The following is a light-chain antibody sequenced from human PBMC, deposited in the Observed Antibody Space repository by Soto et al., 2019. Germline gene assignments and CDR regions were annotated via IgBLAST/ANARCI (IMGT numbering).Light chain of an antibody. CDR3: QQYTSHSELS. CDR1: QSINEW. Sequence: DIQMTQSPSTLAASVGDRVTITCRASQSINEWVAWYQQKPGKAPKLLIYKASTLDSGVASRFSGSGSGAEFTLTISCLQPDDFATYYCQQYTSHSELSFGGGT. J-gene: IGKJ4*01. V-gene: IGKV1-5*03. CDR2: KAS.